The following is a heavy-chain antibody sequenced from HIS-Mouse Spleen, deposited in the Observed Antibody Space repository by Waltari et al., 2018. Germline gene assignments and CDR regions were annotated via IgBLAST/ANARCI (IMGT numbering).Heavy chain of an antibody. J-gene: IGHJ4*02. V-gene: IGHV3-11*01. D-gene: IGHD6-19*01. CDR3: ARDLPEEGASGDGRQWLVTRRGNYFVY. Sequence: GWVSYISSSGSTIYYADSVKGRFTISRDNAKNSLYLQMNSLRAEDTAVYYCARDLPEEGASGDGRQWLVTRRGNYFVYWGQGTLVTVSS. CDR2: ISSSGSTI.